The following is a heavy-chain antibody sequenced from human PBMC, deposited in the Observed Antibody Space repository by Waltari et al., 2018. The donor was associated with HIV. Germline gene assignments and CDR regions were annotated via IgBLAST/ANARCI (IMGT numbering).Heavy chain of an antibody. V-gene: IGHV1-69*01. Sequence: QVQLVQSGAEVKKPGSSVKVSCKASGGTFSSYAISWVRQPPGQGLEWRGGISPIFGTASDAQKVQGRVTITADESTSTAYMELSSLSSEYTSVYYCARAGPAAATPHYYYGMDVWGQGTTVTVSS. J-gene: IGHJ6*02. CDR2: ISPIFGTA. D-gene: IGHD2-15*01. CDR1: GGTFSSYA. CDR3: ARAGPAAATPHYYYGMDV.